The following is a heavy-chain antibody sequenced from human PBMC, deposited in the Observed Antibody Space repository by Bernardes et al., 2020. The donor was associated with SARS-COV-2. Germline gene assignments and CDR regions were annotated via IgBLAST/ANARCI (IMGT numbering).Heavy chain of an antibody. J-gene: IGHJ6*02. V-gene: IGHV3-21*01. D-gene: IGHD3-10*01. CDR1: GFTFSSYS. CDR2: ISSSSSYI. CDR3: ARGSGRFGELSGGMDV. Sequence: GGSLRLSCAASGFTFSSYSMNWVRQAPGKGLEWVSSISSSSSYIYYADSVKGRFTISRDNAKNSLYLQMNSLRAEDTAVYYCARGSGRFGELSGGMDVWGQGTTVTVSS.